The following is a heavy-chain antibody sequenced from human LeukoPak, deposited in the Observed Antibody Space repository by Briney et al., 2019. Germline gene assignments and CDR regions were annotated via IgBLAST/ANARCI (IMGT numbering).Heavy chain of an antibody. CDR3: LRDLNWSLDQ. V-gene: IGHV3-33*01. CDR2: IWFDGSDK. D-gene: IGHD1-20*01. J-gene: IGHJ4*02. Sequence: GGSLRLSCAASGFTFSSYGMHWVRQAPGKGLEWVTFIWFDGSDKYYADSVKGRFTISRDNAKNTLYLQMNSLRAEDTAVYYCLRDLNWSLDQWGQGTLVTVSS. CDR1: GFTFSSYG.